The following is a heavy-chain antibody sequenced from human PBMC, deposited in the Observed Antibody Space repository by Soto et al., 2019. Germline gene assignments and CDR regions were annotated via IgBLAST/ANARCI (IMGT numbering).Heavy chain of an antibody. Sequence: LRLSCAASGFTVSSNYMSWVRQAPGKGLEWVSVIYSGGSTYYADSVKGRFTISRDNSKNTLYLQMNSLRAEDTAVYYCARFGGDYYYYGMDVWGQGTTVTVSS. J-gene: IGHJ6*02. CDR2: IYSGGST. CDR1: GFTVSSNY. D-gene: IGHD3-10*01. CDR3: ARFGGDYYYYGMDV. V-gene: IGHV3-53*01.